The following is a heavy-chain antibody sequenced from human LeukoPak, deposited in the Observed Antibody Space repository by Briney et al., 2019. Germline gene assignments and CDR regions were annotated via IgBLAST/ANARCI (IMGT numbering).Heavy chain of an antibody. V-gene: IGHV7-4-1*02. Sequence: ASVRVSCKASGYTFTSYAMNWVRQAPGQGLEWMGWINTNTGNPTYAQGFTGRFVFSLDTSVSTAYLQISSLEAEDTAVYYCARETDCSGGSCYDYWGQGTLVTVSS. CDR2: INTNTGNP. J-gene: IGHJ4*02. CDR1: GYTFTSYA. D-gene: IGHD2-15*01. CDR3: ARETDCSGGSCYDY.